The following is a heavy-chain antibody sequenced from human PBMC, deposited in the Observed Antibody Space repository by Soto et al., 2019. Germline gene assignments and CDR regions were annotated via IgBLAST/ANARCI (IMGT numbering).Heavy chain of an antibody. Sequence: ASVKVSCKASGYTFTGYYMHWVRQAPGQGLEWMGWINPNSGGTNYAQKFQGWVTMTRDTSISTAYMELSRLRSDDTAVYYCARGAYIVVVPAATLGYCYYGMDVWGQGTTVTVSS. CDR2: INPNSGGT. CDR1: GYTFTGYY. CDR3: ARGAYIVVVPAATLGYCYYGMDV. J-gene: IGHJ6*02. V-gene: IGHV1-2*04. D-gene: IGHD2-2*01.